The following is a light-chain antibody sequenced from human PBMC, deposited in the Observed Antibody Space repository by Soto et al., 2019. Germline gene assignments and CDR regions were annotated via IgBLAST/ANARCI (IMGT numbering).Light chain of an antibody. J-gene: IGLJ1*01. CDR1: SSDIGSYDH. CDR2: AVS. Sequence: QSVLTQPASVSGSPGQSVTISCSGTSSDIGSYDHVAWYQQFPGKSPKLIIYAVSDRPSGVSDRFSGSKSGISASLTISGLQTEDEADYYCISYTDRQPYLFGTGTK. CDR3: ISYTDRQPYL. V-gene: IGLV2-14*03.